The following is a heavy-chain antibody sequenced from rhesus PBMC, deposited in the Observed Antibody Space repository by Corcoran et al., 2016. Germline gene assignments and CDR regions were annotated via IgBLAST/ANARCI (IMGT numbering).Heavy chain of an antibody. J-gene: IGHJ5-1*01. Sequence: QVKLQQWGEGLVKPSETLSLTCAVYGGSLSGYYWSWILQPPGKGLEWIGNIDGNSASTNYNPSLKNRVTISKDTSKNQFSLKLSSVTAADTAVYYCARDWGGPINRFDVWGPGVLVTVSS. D-gene: IGHD3-34*01. CDR1: GGSLSGYY. CDR2: IDGNSAST. V-gene: IGHV4-73*01. CDR3: ARDWGGPINRFDV.